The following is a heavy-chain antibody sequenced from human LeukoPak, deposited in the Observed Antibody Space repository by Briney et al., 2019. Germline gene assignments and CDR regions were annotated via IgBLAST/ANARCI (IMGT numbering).Heavy chain of an antibody. CDR1: GYTFTSSH. V-gene: IGHV1-46*01. J-gene: IGHJ5*02. CDR3: ARGVRVTATGNDWFDP. Sequence: ASVHVSCQASGYTFTSSHMHWVRQAPGQGRERMGIINPNSGSTTYAQKFQGRVTLTRDTYTSTVYMELSSLRSEDRAVYFCARGVRVTATGNDWFDPWGQGTLVTFAS. D-gene: IGHD3-9*01. CDR2: INPNSGST.